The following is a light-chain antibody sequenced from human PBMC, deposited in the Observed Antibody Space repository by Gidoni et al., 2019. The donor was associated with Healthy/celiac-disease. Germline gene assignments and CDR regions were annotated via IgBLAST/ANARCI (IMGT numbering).Light chain of an antibody. Sequence: EIVLTQSPGTLSLSPGERATLSCRASQSVSSSYLAWYQQKPGQAPRLLIYGASSRATGIPDRFSGSGSGTDFTLTISILEPEDFAVYYCQQYGSSGWTFXQXTKVEIK. V-gene: IGKV3-20*01. CDR3: QQYGSSGWT. CDR2: GAS. J-gene: IGKJ1*01. CDR1: QSVSSSY.